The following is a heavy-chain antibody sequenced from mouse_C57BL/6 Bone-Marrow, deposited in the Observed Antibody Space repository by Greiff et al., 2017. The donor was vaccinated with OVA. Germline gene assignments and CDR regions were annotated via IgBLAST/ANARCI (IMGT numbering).Heavy chain of an antibody. J-gene: IGHJ3*01. D-gene: IGHD1-1*01. CDR1: GYAFSSSW. CDR2: IYPGDGDT. CDR3: AKALITTVWFAY. Sequence: LQESGPELVKPGASVKISCKASGYAFSSSWMNWVKQRPGKGLEWIGRIYPGDGDTNYNGKFKGKATLTADKSSSTAYMQLSSLTSEDSAVYFCAKALITTVWFAYWGQGTLVTVSA. V-gene: IGHV1-82*01.